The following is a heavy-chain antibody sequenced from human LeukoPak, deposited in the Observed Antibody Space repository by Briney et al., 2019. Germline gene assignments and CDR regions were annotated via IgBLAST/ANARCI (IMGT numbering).Heavy chain of an antibody. Sequence: PGGSLRLSCTASGLSFSSYNMNWGRQAPGKGPEWVAYITANNTTKSYANSVTGRFTISRDNAKKSLFLQMNSLRAEDTAVYYCAAASAFSSSWRSWGQGTVVTVSS. J-gene: IGHJ5*02. V-gene: IGHV3-48*01. CDR3: AAASAFSSSWRS. D-gene: IGHD6-13*01. CDR1: GLSFSSYN. CDR2: ITANNTTK.